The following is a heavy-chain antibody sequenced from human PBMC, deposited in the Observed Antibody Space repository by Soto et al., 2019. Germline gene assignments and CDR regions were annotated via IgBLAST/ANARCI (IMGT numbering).Heavy chain of an antibody. CDR3: ASDIGRAFDI. CDR2: TYNSSKWYN. Sequence: SQTLSLTCAISGDSVSRNSATWNWIRQSPSRGLEWLGRTYNSSKWYNDYAISVKRRITINPDTSKNQFSLQLNSVTPEDSAVYYCASDIGRAFDIWGQGTMVTVSS. J-gene: IGHJ3*02. V-gene: IGHV6-1*01. CDR1: GDSVSRNSAT.